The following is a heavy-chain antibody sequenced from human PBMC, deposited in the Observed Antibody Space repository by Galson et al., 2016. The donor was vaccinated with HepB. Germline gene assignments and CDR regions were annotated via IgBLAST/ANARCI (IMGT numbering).Heavy chain of an antibody. CDR1: GGSIRNGSYY. J-gene: IGHJ4*02. CDR2: MYYTGST. V-gene: IGHV4-39*01. CDR3: ARHPLYSSGWHTCLDY. D-gene: IGHD6-19*01. Sequence: SETLSLTCAVSGGSIRNGSYYWGWLRQPPGKGLEWIGSMYYTGSTYFNPSLKSRVTISVDTSKNQFSLKLSSVTAADTAVDYCARHPLYSSGWHTCLDYWGQGTLVTVSS.